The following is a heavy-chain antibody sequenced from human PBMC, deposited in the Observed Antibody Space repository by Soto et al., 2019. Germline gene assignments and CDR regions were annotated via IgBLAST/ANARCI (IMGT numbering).Heavy chain of an antibody. V-gene: IGHV3-23*01. D-gene: IGHD3-10*01. CDR1: GFTYSTYA. J-gene: IGHJ5*02. CDR3: AKDYGSGSYGP. Sequence: QSGGSLRLSCAASGFTYSTYAMGWVRQAPGKGLEWVSSISESGGRTYYADSVKGRFTISRDNSKNTLYLQMNSLRAEDTAVYYCAKDYGSGSYGPWGQGTLVTVSS. CDR2: ISESGGRT.